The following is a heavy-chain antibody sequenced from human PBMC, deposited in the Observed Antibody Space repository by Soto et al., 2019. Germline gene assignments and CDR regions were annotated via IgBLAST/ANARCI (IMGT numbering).Heavy chain of an antibody. Sequence: GASVKVSCKASGGTFSSYAISWVRQAPGQGLEWMGGIIPIFGNANYAQKFQGRVTITADASTSTAYMELRSLRSDDTAVYYCASSLRITIFGVADAFDIWAQGTMVTGSS. CDR1: GGTFSSYA. D-gene: IGHD3-3*01. CDR2: IIPIFGNA. CDR3: ASSLRITIFGVADAFDI. V-gene: IGHV1-69*13. J-gene: IGHJ3*02.